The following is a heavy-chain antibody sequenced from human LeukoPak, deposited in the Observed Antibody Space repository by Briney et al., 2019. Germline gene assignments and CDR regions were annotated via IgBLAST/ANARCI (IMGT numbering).Heavy chain of an antibody. CDR2: ISLGIGYI. CDR1: GFIFGDDH. Sequence: GGSLRLSWLGSGFIFGDDHIGCVRQTPEKGLDWASSISLGIGYIYYADSMEGRFHISRDNAKNSLFFEMRSLRADDTAVYFCARGNYFDRSAHDHPPDYWGQGTLVTVSS. V-gene: IGHV3-21*01. CDR3: ARGNYFDRSAHDHPPDY. J-gene: IGHJ4*02. D-gene: IGHD3-22*01.